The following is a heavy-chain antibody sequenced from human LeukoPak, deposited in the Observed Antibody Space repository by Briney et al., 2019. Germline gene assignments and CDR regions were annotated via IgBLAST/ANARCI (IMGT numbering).Heavy chain of an antibody. D-gene: IGHD3-3*01. V-gene: IGHV4-59*01. CDR2: IYYSGST. CDR1: GGSISSYY. CDR3: ARGGLYDFWSGPSMDV. J-gene: IGHJ6*03. Sequence: SENLSLTCTVSGGSISSYYWSWIRQPPGKGLEWIGYIYYSGSTNYNPSLKSRVTISVDTSKNQFSLKLSSVTAADTAVYYCARGGLYDFWSGPSMDVWGKGATVTVSS.